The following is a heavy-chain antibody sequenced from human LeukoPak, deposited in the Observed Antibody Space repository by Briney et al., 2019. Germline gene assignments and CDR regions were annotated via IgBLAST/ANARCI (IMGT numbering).Heavy chain of an antibody. CDR2: ISGSGGST. CDR3: ANGGSGYDFGDY. D-gene: IGHD5-12*01. CDR1: GFTFSSYA. J-gene: IGHJ4*02. V-gene: IGHV3-23*01. Sequence: GGSLRLSCAASGFTFSSYAMSWVRQAPGKGLEWVSAISGSGGSTYYADSVKGRFTISRDNSKNTPYLQMNSLRAEDTAVYYCANGGSGYDFGDYWGQGTLVTVSS.